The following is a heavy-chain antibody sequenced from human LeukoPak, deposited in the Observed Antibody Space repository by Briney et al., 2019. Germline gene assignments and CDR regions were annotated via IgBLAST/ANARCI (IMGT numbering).Heavy chain of an antibody. CDR2: FDPEDGET. Sequence: ASVKVSCKVSGYTLTGLSMHWVRQAPGKGLEWMGGFDPEDGETIYAQKFQGRVTMTEDTSTDTAYMELSSLRSEDTAVYYCATDLAAAGTWLAHELWGQGTLVTVSS. J-gene: IGHJ4*02. CDR1: GYTLTGLS. V-gene: IGHV1-24*01. D-gene: IGHD6-13*01. CDR3: ATDLAAAGTWLAHEL.